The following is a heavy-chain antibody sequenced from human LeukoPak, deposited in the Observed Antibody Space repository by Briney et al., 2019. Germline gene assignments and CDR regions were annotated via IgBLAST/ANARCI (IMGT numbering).Heavy chain of an antibody. V-gene: IGHV1-8*01. Sequence: ASVKVSCKASGYTFTSYDINWVRQATGQGLEWMGWMNPNSGNTGYAQNFQGRVTMTRNTSISTAYMELSSLRSEDTAVYYCLLAAAGTFFYWGQGTLATVSS. D-gene: IGHD6-13*01. J-gene: IGHJ4*02. CDR2: MNPNSGNT. CDR3: LLAAAGTFFY. CDR1: GYTFTSYD.